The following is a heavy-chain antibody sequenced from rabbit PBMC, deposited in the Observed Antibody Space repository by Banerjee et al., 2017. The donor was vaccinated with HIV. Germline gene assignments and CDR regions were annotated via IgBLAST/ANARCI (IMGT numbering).Heavy chain of an antibody. CDR3: ARAGDYDYTYGFNL. D-gene: IGHD6-1*01. V-gene: IGHV1S40*01. CDR1: GFDFSSNA. CDR2: IYTGSWGSP. J-gene: IGHJ4*01. Sequence: QSLEESGGDLVKPGASLTLTCTASGFDFSSNAMCWVRQAPGKGLEWIACIYTGSWGSPYYASWAEGRFTISKTSSTTATLQMTSLTAADTATYFCARAGDYDYTYGFNLWGQGTLVTVS.